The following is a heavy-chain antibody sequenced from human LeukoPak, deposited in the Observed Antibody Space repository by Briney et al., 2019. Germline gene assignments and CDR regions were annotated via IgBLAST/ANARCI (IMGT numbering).Heavy chain of an antibody. CDR2: IKQDGSEK. D-gene: IGHD3-22*01. CDR1: GFTFSDYT. CDR3: ARIYYDSSGYRLFDY. Sequence: GGSLRLSCAASGFTFSDYTMSWVRQAPGKGLEWVANIKQDGSEKYYVDSVKGRFTISRDNAKNSLYLQMNSLRAEDTAVYYCARIYYDSSGYRLFDYWGQGILVTVSS. J-gene: IGHJ4*02. V-gene: IGHV3-7*04.